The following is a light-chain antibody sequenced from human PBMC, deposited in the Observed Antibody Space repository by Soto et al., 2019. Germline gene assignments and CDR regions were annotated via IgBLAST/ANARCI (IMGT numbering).Light chain of an antibody. V-gene: IGLV1-51*02. Sequence: QSVLTQPPSVSAAPGQKVTISCSGGSSNIGIHYVSWYQQLPGTAPKLLIYENNRRPSGIPDRFSGSKSGTSATLGITGLQTGDEADYYCGTWDSSLSGGVFGGGTKLTVL. CDR1: SSNIGIHY. CDR3: GTWDSSLSGGV. CDR2: ENN. J-gene: IGLJ2*01.